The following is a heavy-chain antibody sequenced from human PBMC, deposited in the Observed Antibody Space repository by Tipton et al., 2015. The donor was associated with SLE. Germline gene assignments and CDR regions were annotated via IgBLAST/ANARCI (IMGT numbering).Heavy chain of an antibody. D-gene: IGHD6-19*01. V-gene: IGHV4-59*01. CDR3: ARSGTARIAGAGPAFDI. CDR2: IYYSGST. CDR1: GGSISSYY. J-gene: IGHJ3*02. Sequence: GSLRLSCTVSGGSISSYYWSWIRQPPGKGLEWIGYIYYSGSTNYNPSLKSRVTISVDTSKNQFSLKLSPVTAADTAVYYCARSGTARIAGAGPAFDIWGQGTMVTVSS.